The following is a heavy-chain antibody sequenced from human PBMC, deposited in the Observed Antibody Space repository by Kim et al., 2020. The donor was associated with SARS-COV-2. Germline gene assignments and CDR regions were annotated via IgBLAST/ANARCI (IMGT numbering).Heavy chain of an antibody. CDR3: ARDILTGYQHYDAFDI. CDR1: GGTFSSYA. J-gene: IGHJ3*02. Sequence: SVKVSCKASGGTFSSYAISWVRQAPGQGLEWMGGIIPIFGTANYAQKFQGRVTITADESTSTAYMELSSLRSEDTAVYYCARDILTGYQHYDAFDIWGQGTMVTVSS. D-gene: IGHD3-9*01. CDR2: IIPIFGTA. V-gene: IGHV1-69*13.